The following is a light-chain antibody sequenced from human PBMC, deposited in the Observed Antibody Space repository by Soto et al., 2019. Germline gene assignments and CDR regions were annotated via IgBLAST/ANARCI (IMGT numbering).Light chain of an antibody. V-gene: IGKV3-20*01. Sequence: EIVMTQSPGTLSLSPGERATLSCRASQSVSSSYLGWYQQKPGQAPRLLIYGASSRATGIPDRFSGSGSGTDFTLTISRLEPEDFAVYYCQQYSSSTGTFGQGTKVDIK. CDR2: GAS. CDR3: QQYSSSTGT. J-gene: IGKJ1*01. CDR1: QSVSSSY.